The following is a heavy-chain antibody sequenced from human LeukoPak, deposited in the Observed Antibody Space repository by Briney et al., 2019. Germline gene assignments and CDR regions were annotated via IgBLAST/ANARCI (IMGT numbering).Heavy chain of an antibody. Sequence: GGPLRLSCAASGFTFSSYAMSWVRQAPGKGLEWVSAISGSGGSTYYADSVKGRFTISRDNSKNTLYLQMNSLRAEDTAVYYCAKFTGAIAVAAYFDYWGQGTLVTVSS. CDR1: GFTFSSYA. V-gene: IGHV3-23*01. D-gene: IGHD6-19*01. CDR2: ISGSGGST. J-gene: IGHJ4*02. CDR3: AKFTGAIAVAAYFDY.